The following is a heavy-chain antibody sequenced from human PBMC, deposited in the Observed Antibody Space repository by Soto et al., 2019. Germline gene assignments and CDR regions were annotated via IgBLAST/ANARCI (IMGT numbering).Heavy chain of an antibody. J-gene: IGHJ4*02. Sequence: QVQLQESGPGLVKPSQTLSLTCTVSGASISGGGYHWSWIRQPPGKGLEWIGYIDYSGRTSYNPSLKKPTSPSIARNPFCLGLSSVTAAATAGSYCGGEWGGVLDQWGQGALVTVSS. CDR2: IDYSGRT. V-gene: IGHV4-30-4*01. CDR3: GGEWGGVLDQ. D-gene: IGHD3-16*01. CDR1: GASISGGGYH.